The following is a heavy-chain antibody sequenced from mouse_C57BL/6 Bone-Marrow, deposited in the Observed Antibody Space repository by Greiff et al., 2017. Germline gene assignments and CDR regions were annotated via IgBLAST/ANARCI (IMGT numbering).Heavy chain of an antibody. J-gene: IGHJ2*01. D-gene: IGHD4-1*01. V-gene: IGHV1-64*01. CDR3: AKLGLYYFDY. CDR1: GYTFTSYW. CDR2: IHPNSGST. Sequence: QVQLQQPGAELVKPGASVKLSCKASGYTFTSYWMHWVKQRPGQGLEWIGMIHPNSGSTNYNEKFTSKATLTVDKSSSTAYMQLSSLTSEDSAVYYCAKLGLYYFDYWGQGTTLTVSS.